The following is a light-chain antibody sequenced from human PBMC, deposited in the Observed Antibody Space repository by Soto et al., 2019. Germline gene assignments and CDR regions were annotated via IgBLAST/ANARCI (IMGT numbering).Light chain of an antibody. CDR3: QQYNGWLWT. Sequence: EIVMTQSPATLSASPGERVTLSCRVSQSVSGNLAWYQQKPGQAPRLLIYGAVTRATGIPARFSGRGSGTEFTLTITSLQSEDFAVYFCQQYNGWLWTFGQGTKV. CDR2: GAV. CDR1: QSVSGN. J-gene: IGKJ1*01. V-gene: IGKV3D-15*01.